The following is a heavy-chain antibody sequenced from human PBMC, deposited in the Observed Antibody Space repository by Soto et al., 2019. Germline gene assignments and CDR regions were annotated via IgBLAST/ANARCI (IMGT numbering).Heavy chain of an antibody. V-gene: IGHV1-69*01. J-gene: IGHJ4*02. Sequence: QVQLVQSGAEVKKPGSSVKVSCKTSGGAFSSHSVSWVRQAPGQGLEWMGGIIPIFGSVNYAQKFEDRVTITADESTRTAYMELSSLRSEDTAVYYCARARSHMIFVRPLFDSWGQGTLVTISS. CDR3: ARARSHMIFVRPLFDS. CDR1: GGAFSSHS. D-gene: IGHD3-16*01. CDR2: IIPIFGSV.